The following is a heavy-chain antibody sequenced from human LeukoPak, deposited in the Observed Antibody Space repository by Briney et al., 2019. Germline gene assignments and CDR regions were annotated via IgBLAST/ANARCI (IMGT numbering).Heavy chain of an antibody. CDR3: ARVVAAAAKRGNWFDP. CDR1: GYSISSGYY. J-gene: IGHJ5*02. Sequence: SETLSLTCTVSGYSISSGYYWGWIRQPPGKGLEWIESIYHSGSTYYNPSLKSRVTISVDTSKNQFSLKLSSVTAADTAVYYCARVVAAAAKRGNWFDPWGQGTLVTVSS. CDR2: IYHSGST. V-gene: IGHV4-38-2*02. D-gene: IGHD6-13*01.